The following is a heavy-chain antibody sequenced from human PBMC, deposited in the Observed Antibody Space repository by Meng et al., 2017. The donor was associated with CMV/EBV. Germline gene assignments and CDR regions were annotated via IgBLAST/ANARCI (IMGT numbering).Heavy chain of an antibody. J-gene: IGHJ6*02. V-gene: IGHV1-18*01. Sequence: ASVKVSCKASGYTFTSYGISWVRQAPGQGLEWMGWISAYNGNTNYAQKLQGRVTMTTDTSTSTAYMELRSLRSDDTAVYYCARDQSPTIFGVAVHYYGMDVWGQGTTVTVSS. CDR2: ISAYNGNT. D-gene: IGHD3-3*01. CDR1: GYTFTSYG. CDR3: ARDQSPTIFGVAVHYYGMDV.